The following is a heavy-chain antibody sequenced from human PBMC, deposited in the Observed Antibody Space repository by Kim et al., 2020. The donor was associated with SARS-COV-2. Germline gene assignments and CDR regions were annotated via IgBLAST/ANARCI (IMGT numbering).Heavy chain of an antibody. J-gene: IGHJ3*02. D-gene: IGHD5-12*01. V-gene: IGHV4-59*08. Sequence: SHKSRVTISVDTSKNQFSLKLSSVTAADTAVYYCARHRVEMATIEDAFDIWGQGTMVTVSS. CDR3: ARHRVEMATIEDAFDI.